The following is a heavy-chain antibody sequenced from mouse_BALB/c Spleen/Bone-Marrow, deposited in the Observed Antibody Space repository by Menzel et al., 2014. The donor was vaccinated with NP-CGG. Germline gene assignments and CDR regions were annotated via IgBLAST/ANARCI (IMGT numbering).Heavy chain of an antibody. Sequence: EVRLQESGAELVKLGASVKLSCTASGFNIKDTYMHWVKQRPEQGLEWIGRIDPANGNTKYDPKFQGKATITADTSSNTAYLQLSSLTSEDTAVYYCARWEYYAMDYWGQGTSVTVSS. D-gene: IGHD4-1*01. V-gene: IGHV14-3*02. CDR2: IDPANGNT. CDR3: ARWEYYAMDY. CDR1: GFNIKDTY. J-gene: IGHJ4*01.